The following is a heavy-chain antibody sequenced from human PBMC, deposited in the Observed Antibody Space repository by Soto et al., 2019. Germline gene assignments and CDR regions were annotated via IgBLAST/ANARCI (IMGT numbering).Heavy chain of an antibody. Sequence: EVQLLESGGGLVQPGGSLRLSCAASGFTFSNYAMGWVRQAPGKGLEWVSSIGGDDKAYYADSVKGRFTTSRDNSKNALCLQLDSLRAEDTALYYCAQDAVPYNGKWDGLDPWGQGTLVTVSS. V-gene: IGHV3-23*01. CDR1: GFTFSNYA. J-gene: IGHJ5*02. D-gene: IGHD1-20*01. CDR2: IGGDDKA. CDR3: AQDAVPYNGKWDGLDP.